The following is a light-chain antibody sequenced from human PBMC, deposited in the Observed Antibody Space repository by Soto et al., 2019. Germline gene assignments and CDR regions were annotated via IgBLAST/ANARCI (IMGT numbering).Light chain of an antibody. CDR2: EGS. Sequence: QSALTQPASVSGSPGQSITISCTGTSSDVGSYNLVSWYQQHPGKAPKLMIYEGSKRPSGVSKRFSGSKSGNMASLTISGLQAEDEADYYCCSYAGSSFVVFGGGTKLTVL. V-gene: IGLV2-23*01. CDR1: SSDVGSYNL. J-gene: IGLJ2*01. CDR3: CSYAGSSFVV.